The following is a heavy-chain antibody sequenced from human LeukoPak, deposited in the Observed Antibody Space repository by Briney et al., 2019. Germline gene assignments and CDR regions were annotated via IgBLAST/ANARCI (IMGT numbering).Heavy chain of an antibody. J-gene: IGHJ4*02. Sequence: SGGSLRLSCAVSGFIFSDYYMDWVRQAPGKGLEWVGRSRNKPNSYTTEYAASVKGRFTASRDESNNLLYLQMSSLKTEDTAVYYCARGRNSFDYWGQRILVTVSS. V-gene: IGHV3-72*01. CDR2: SRNKPNSYTT. D-gene: IGHD3-10*01. CDR1: GFIFSDYY. CDR3: ARGRNSFDY.